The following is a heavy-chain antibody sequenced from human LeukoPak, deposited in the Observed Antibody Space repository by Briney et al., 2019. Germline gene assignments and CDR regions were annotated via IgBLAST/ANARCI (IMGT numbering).Heavy chain of an antibody. CDR2: IIPIFGTA. D-gene: IGHD3-22*01. CDR1: GGTFSSYA. Sequence: WSSVKVSCKASGGTFSSYAISWVRQAPGQGLEWMGGIIPIFGTANYAQKFQGRVTITTDESTSTAYMELSSLRSEDTAVYYCARGLYYYDSSGYPTTAEYFRHWGQGTLVTVSS. J-gene: IGHJ1*01. CDR3: ARGLYYYDSSGYPTTAEYFRH. V-gene: IGHV1-69*05.